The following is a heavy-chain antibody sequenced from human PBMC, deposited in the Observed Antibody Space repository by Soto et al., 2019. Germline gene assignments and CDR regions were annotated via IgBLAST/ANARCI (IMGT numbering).Heavy chain of an antibody. CDR2: INHSGST. CDR3: ARGLAVARN. CDR1: GGSFSGYY. V-gene: IGHV4-34*01. J-gene: IGHJ4*02. D-gene: IGHD6-19*01. Sequence: PSETLSLTCAVYGGSFSGYYWSWIRQPPGKGLEWIGEINHSGSTNYNPSLKSRVTISVDTSKNQFSLKLSSVTAADTAVYYCARGLAVARNWGQGTLVTVSS.